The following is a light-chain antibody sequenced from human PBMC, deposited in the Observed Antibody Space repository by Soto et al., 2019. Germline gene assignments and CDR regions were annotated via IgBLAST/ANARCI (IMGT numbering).Light chain of an antibody. V-gene: IGKV3-20*01. Sequence: DSVLTQSPGTLSLSPGDRATLSCRASQSVSTSYLAWYQQKPGQAPRLLIYGASSRATGIPDRFSGSGSGTDFTLTISGLEPEDFAVYYCQQYNNGPPTTCGQGTK. CDR3: QQYNNGPPTT. J-gene: IGKJ1*01. CDR2: GAS. CDR1: QSVSTSY.